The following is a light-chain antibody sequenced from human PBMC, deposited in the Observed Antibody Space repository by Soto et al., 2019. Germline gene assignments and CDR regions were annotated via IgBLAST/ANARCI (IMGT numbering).Light chain of an antibody. J-gene: IGKJ3*01. CDR1: QSVSSSY. CDR3: QQYGRSTFP. CDR2: GAS. Sequence: EIVLTQSPGTLSLSPGERATLSCRASQSVSSSYLAWYQQKPGQAPRLLIYGASSRATGITGRFSGSESGKDFTLTNSRLETEYFAVYYSQQYGRSTFPFGPWTKVDIK. V-gene: IGKV3-20*01.